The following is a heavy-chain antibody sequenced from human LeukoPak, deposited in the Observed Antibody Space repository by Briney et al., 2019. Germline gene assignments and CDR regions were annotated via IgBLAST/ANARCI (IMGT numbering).Heavy chain of an antibody. CDR1: GFTFGAYA. CDR3: TRDRYCSGGSCYSPPNWFDP. V-gene: IGHV3-49*03. D-gene: IGHD2-15*01. CDR2: IRSKAYGETT. J-gene: IGHJ5*02. Sequence: GVYLRLSCTSCGFTFGAYAMSWLPQAPGKGLEGVVFIRSKAYGETTEYAASVKGRFTISRDESKSIAYLQMTSLKTEDTAVYYCTRDRYCSGGSCYSPPNWFDPWGEGTLVTV.